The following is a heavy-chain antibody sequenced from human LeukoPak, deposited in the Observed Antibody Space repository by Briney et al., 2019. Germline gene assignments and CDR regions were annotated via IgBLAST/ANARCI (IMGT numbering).Heavy chain of an antibody. Sequence: SESRSLTCTVSGGAISSYYLSWIRQPPGKGLEWIGHIYYTGITNYNPSLKSRVTISVDTSKNQFSLSLTSVTAADTAVYFCARVKALRTRGTLIGDYFDYWGQGTRAPVSS. CDR1: GGAISSYY. CDR2: IYYTGIT. V-gene: IGHV4-59*01. D-gene: IGHD1-14*01. CDR3: ARVKALRTRGTLIGDYFDY. J-gene: IGHJ4*02.